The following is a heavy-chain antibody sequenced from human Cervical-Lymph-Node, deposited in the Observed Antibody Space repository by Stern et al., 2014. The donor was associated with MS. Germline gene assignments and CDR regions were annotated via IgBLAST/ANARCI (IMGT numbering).Heavy chain of an antibody. V-gene: IGHV4-61*02. J-gene: IGHJ4*02. CDR3: ARDSSGWYEDY. CDR1: GGSISSGSYY. CDR2: IYTSGST. Sequence: QLQLQESGPGLVKPSQTLSLTCTVSGGSISSGSYYWSWIRQPAGKGLEWIGRIYTSGSTNYNPSLQSRVTISVDKSKKQFSLKLSSVTAADTAVYYCARDSSGWYEDYWGQGTLVTVSS. D-gene: IGHD6-19*01.